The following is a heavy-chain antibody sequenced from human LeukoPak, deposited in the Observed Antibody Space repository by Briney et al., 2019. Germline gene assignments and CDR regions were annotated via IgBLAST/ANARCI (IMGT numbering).Heavy chain of an antibody. J-gene: IGHJ4*02. Sequence: SETLSLTCTVSGGSISSYYWSWIRQPPGKGLEWIGYIYYSGSTNYNPSLKSRVTISVDTSKNQFSLKLSSVTAADTAVYYYAGESLQGIDYWGQGTLVTVSS. CDR1: GGSISSYY. CDR2: IYYSGST. D-gene: IGHD4-11*01. V-gene: IGHV4-59*01. CDR3: AGESLQGIDY.